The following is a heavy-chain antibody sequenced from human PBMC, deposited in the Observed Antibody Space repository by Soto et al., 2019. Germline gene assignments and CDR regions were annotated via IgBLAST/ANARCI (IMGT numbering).Heavy chain of an antibody. CDR2: ISYEGGNK. V-gene: IGHV3-30*03. D-gene: IGHD1-26*01. CDR1: GFPFNSYD. J-gene: IGHJ4*02. Sequence: GSLRLSCAASGFPFNSYDMHWVRQAPGKGLEWVAVISYEGGNKNYADPVKGRFTISRDNSQNTLYLQMSSLRAEDTAVYYCARSEGGSYPYFEYWGQGSLVTVSS. CDR3: ARSEGGSYPYFEY.